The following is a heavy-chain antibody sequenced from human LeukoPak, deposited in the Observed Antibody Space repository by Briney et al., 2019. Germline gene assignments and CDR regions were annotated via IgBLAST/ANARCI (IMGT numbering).Heavy chain of an antibody. CDR1: GFTFSSYS. Sequence: PGGSLRLSCAASGFTFSSYSMNWVRQAPGKGLEWVSVIYSGGSTYYADSVKGRFTISRDNSKNTLYLQMNSLRAEDTAVYYCASPPHYDSSGSRSYYFDYWGQGTLVTVSS. D-gene: IGHD3-22*01. J-gene: IGHJ4*02. CDR2: IYSGGST. CDR3: ASPPHYDSSGSRSYYFDY. V-gene: IGHV3-66*01.